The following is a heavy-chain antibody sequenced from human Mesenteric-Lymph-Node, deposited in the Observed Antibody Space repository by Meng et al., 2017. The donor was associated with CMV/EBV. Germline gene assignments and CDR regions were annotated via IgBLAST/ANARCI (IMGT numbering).Heavy chain of an antibody. CDR1: GFTFSSYE. J-gene: IGHJ5*02. D-gene: IGHD2-2*01. Sequence: GESLKISCAASGFTFSSYEMNWVRQAPGKGLEWVSYISRSGSSIYYADSVRGRFTISRDNTKNTLYLQMNSLRPEDTAVYYCANVHCSSTSCTSFDPWGQGALVTVSS. V-gene: IGHV3-48*03. CDR2: ISRSGSSI. CDR3: ANVHCSSTSCTSFDP.